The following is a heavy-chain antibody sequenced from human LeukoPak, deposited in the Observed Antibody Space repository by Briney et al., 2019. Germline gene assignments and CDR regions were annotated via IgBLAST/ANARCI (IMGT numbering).Heavy chain of an antibody. CDR2: TSGSGIST. Sequence: PGGSLRLSCAAPGFSFSSYAMSWVRQAPGKGLEWVSTTSGSGISTYYADSVKGRFTISRDNSKNTLYLQMNSLRAEDTAVYYCARGWSQNIVPSAELYYYYYYGMDVWGQGTTVTVSS. CDR1: GFSFSSYA. J-gene: IGHJ6*02. V-gene: IGHV3-23*01. CDR3: ARGWSQNIVPSAELYYYYYYGMDV. D-gene: IGHD5-12*01.